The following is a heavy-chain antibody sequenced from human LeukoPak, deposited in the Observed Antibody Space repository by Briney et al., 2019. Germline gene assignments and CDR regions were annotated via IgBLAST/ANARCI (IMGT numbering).Heavy chain of an antibody. V-gene: IGHV3-30*03. J-gene: IGHJ4*02. CDR2: ISYDGSNK. D-gene: IGHD5-24*01. CDR1: GFTFSSYG. CDR3: ARDAVLIEVPIRQGDY. Sequence: GGSLRLSCAASGFTFSSYGIHWVRQAPGKGLEWVAVISYDGSNKYYADSVKGRFTISRDNSKNTLYLQMNSLRAEDTAVYYCARDAVLIEVPIRQGDYWGQGTLVTVSS.